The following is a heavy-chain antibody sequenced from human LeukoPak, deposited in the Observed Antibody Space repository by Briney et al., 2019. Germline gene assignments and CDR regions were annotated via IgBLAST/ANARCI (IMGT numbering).Heavy chain of an antibody. CDR2: IKQDGSEK. Sequence: GGSLRLSCAASGFTFSSYWMSWVRQAPGKGLEWVANIKQDGSEKYYVDSVKGRFTISRDNAKNSLYLQMNSLRAEDTAVYYCARADYGDYRREYYFDYWGQGTLVTVSS. J-gene: IGHJ4*02. V-gene: IGHV3-7*04. CDR3: ARADYGDYRREYYFDY. D-gene: IGHD4-17*01. CDR1: GFTFSSYW.